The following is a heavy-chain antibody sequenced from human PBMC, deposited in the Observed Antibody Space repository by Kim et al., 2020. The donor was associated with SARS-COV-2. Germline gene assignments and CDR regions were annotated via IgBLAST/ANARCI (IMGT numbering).Heavy chain of an antibody. CDR2: IHYSGST. CDR1: GDSISGYY. V-gene: IGHV4-59*13. D-gene: IGHD3-22*01. Sequence: SETLSLTCSVSGDSISGYYWTWVRQPPGKGLEWLGFIHYSGSTTYNPSLKSRVTISVDTSRNQFSLKLNSVTAADTAVYYCARRDTNGYYGQWGQGTLVTVSS. CDR3: ARRDTNGYYGQ. J-gene: IGHJ4*02.